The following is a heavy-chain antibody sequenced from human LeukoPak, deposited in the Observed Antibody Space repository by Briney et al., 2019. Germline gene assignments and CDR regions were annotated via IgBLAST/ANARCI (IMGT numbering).Heavy chain of an antibody. V-gene: IGHV3-48*03. J-gene: IGHJ6*03. CDR1: GFIFSSYE. CDR3: AKCILTGYYKGYMDV. Sequence: PGGSLRLSCAASGFIFSSYEMNWVRQAPGKGLEWVSHISSSGSTLNYADSVKGRFSISRDNAKNSLYLQMNSLRAEDTAVYYCAKCILTGYYKGYMDVWGKGTTVTISS. CDR2: ISSSGSTL. D-gene: IGHD3-9*01.